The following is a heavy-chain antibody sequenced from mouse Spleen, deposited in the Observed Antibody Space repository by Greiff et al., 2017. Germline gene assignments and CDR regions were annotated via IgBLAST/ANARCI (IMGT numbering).Heavy chain of an antibody. Sequence: EVMLVESGGGLVKPGGSLKLSCAASGFTFSSYAMSWVRQSPEKRLEWVAEISSGGSYTYYPDTVTGRFTISRDDAKNTLYLEMSSLRSEDTAMYYCARLSATVVDLRYYFDYWGQGTTLTVSS. J-gene: IGHJ2*01. CDR3: ARLSATVVDLRYYFDY. CDR2: ISSGGSYT. V-gene: IGHV5-9-4*01. CDR1: GFTFSSYA. D-gene: IGHD1-1*01.